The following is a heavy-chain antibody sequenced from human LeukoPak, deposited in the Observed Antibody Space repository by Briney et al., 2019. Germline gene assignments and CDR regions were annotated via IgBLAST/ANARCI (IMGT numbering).Heavy chain of an antibody. J-gene: IGHJ4*02. Sequence: SVKVSCKASGGTFSRYAISWVRQAPGQGLEWMGRIIPIFGTANYAQKFQGRVTITTDESTSTAYMELSSLRSEDTAVYYCARDGFGELSFWFYFDYWGQGTLVTVSS. CDR3: ARDGFGELSFWFYFDY. D-gene: IGHD3-10*01. V-gene: IGHV1-69*05. CDR1: GGTFSRYA. CDR2: IIPIFGTA.